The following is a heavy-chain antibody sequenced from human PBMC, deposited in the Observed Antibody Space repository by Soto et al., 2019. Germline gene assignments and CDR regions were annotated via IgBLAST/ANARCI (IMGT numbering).Heavy chain of an antibody. Sequence: EVQLLESGGDLVQPGGSLRLSCAASGFAFSFYAMAWVRQAPGKGLEWVSVISGGGGNTYYAYSVEGRFTISRDNSKNTLFLQMNSLRAEDTAIYHCAKVAVPTPMAPRYYFDYWGQGTLVTVSS. D-gene: IGHD5-18*01. J-gene: IGHJ4*02. CDR2: ISGGGGNT. V-gene: IGHV3-23*01. CDR1: GFAFSFYA. CDR3: AKVAVPTPMAPRYYFDY.